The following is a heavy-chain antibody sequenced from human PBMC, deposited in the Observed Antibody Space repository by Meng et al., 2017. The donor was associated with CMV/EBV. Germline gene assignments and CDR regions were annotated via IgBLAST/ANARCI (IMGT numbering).Heavy chain of an antibody. CDR1: GFTFSSYA. J-gene: IGHJ5*02. CDR3: AKVTLGYCSSTSCYPWFDP. V-gene: IGHV3-23*01. Sequence: GESLKISCAASGFTFSSYAMSWVRQAPGKGLEWVSAISGSGGSTYYADSVKGRFTISRDNSKNTLYLQMNSLRAEDTAVYYRAKVTLGYCSSTSCYPWFDPWGQGTLVTVSS. D-gene: IGHD2-2*01. CDR2: ISGSGGST.